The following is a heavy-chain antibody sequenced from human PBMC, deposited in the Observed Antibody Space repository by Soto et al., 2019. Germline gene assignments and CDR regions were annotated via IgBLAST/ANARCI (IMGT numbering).Heavy chain of an antibody. CDR2: IYYSGST. CDR1: GGSISSGDYY. Sequence: SETLSLTCTVSGGSISSGDYYWSWIRQPPGKGLEWIGYIYYSGSTYYNPSLKSRVTISVDTSKNQFSLKLSSVTAADTAVYYCARDLVRGHYGMDVWGQGTTVTVSS. CDR3: ARDLVRGHYGMDV. V-gene: IGHV4-30-4*01. J-gene: IGHJ6*02. D-gene: IGHD3-10*01.